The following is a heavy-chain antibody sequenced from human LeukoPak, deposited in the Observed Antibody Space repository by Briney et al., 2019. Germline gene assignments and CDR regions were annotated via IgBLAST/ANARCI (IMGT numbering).Heavy chain of an antibody. Sequence: ASVKVSCKASGYTFTSYGISWVRQAPGQGLEWMGWISAYNGNTNYAQKLQGRVTMTTGTSTSTAYMELRSLRSDDTAVYYCAREGDYCSSTSCYYEVDYWGQGTLVTVSS. CDR3: AREGDYCSSTSCYYEVDY. D-gene: IGHD2-2*01. V-gene: IGHV1-18*01. CDR1: GYTFTSYG. CDR2: ISAYNGNT. J-gene: IGHJ4*02.